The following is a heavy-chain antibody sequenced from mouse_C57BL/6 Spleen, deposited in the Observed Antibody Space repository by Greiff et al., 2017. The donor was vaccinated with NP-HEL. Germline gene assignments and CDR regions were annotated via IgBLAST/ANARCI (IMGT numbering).Heavy chain of an antibody. D-gene: IGHD1-1*01. V-gene: IGHV1-85*01. CDR2: IYPRDGST. CDR1: GYTFTSYD. CDR3: AREIYYYGSSYDYYAMDY. J-gene: IGHJ4*01. Sequence: VHLVESGPELVKPGASVKLSCKASGYTFTSYDINWVKQRPGQGLEWIGWIYPRDGSTKYNEKFKGKATLTVDTSSSTAYMELHSLTSEDSAVYFCAREIYYYGSSYDYYAMDYWGQGTSVTVSS.